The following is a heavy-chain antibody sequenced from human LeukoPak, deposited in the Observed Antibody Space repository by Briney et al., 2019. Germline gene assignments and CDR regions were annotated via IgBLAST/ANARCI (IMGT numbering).Heavy chain of an antibody. CDR2: VFHGGST. CDR1: GGSISSSNW. J-gene: IGHJ4*02. CDR3: ARGEDHGSGTVHFDY. Sequence: SETLSLTCAVSGGSISSSNWWSWVRQPPGKGLEWIGEVFHGGSTNFNPSLKSRVTMSVDRSKNQFSLNLSSVTAADTAVYYCARGEDHGSGTVHFDYWGQGTLVTVSS. V-gene: IGHV4-4*02. D-gene: IGHD3-10*01.